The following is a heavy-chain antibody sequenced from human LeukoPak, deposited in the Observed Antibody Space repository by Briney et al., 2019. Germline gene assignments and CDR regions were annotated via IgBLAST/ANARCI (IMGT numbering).Heavy chain of an antibody. CDR1: GFTFTSSA. Sequence: ASVKVSCKASGFTFTSSAMQWVRQARGQRLEWIGWIVVGSGNTNYAQKFQERVTITRDMSTSTAYMELSSLRSEDTAVYYCAAGLYSSSSRSPYYYYGMDVWGQGTTVTVSS. V-gene: IGHV1-58*02. CDR3: AAGLYSSSSRSPYYYYGMDV. D-gene: IGHD6-6*01. J-gene: IGHJ6*02. CDR2: IVVGSGNT.